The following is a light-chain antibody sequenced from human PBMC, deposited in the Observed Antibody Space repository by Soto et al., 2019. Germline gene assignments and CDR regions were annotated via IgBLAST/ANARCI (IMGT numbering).Light chain of an antibody. CDR3: QQSHNTHLT. Sequence: DIQMTQSPSSLSASVGDRVTITCRASQRVGSYLNWYQQKPGKAPTLLIYSASELQSGVSSRFSGSGSGTDFTLTIRNLQPEDFAVYYCQQSHNTHLTFGQGTKVDMK. CDR1: QRVGSY. V-gene: IGKV1-39*01. CDR2: SAS. J-gene: IGKJ1*01.